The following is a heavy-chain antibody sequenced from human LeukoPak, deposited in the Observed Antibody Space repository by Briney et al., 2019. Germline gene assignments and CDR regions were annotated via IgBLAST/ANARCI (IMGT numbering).Heavy chain of an antibody. CDR2: IYYSGST. Sequence: TSETLSLTCTVSGGSISSSSYYWGWIRQPPGKGLEWIGNIYYSGSTYYNPSLKSRVTISVDTSKSQVSLKLSSVTAADTAVYYCARPLRYSGFDYWGQGTLVTVSS. V-gene: IGHV4-39*01. CDR1: GGSISSSSYY. D-gene: IGHD1-26*01. CDR3: ARPLRYSGFDY. J-gene: IGHJ4*02.